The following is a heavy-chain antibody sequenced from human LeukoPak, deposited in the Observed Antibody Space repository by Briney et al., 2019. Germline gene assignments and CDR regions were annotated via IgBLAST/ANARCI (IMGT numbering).Heavy chain of an antibody. D-gene: IGHD5-24*01. J-gene: IGHJ4*02. CDR2: INHSGST. Sequence: PSETLSLTCAVYGGSFSGYYWSWIRQPPGKGLEWIGEINHSGSTNYNPSLKSRVTISVDTSKNQFSLKLSSVTAADTAVYYCARKRWLQLGYFDYWAREPWSPSPQ. CDR3: ARKRWLQLGYFDY. CDR1: GGSFSGYY. V-gene: IGHV4-34*01.